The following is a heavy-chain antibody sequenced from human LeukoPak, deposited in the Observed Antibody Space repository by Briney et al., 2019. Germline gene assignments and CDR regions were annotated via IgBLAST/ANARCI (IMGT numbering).Heavy chain of an antibody. Sequence: GGSLRLSCAASGFTFSSYAVSWVRQAPGKGLEWVSAISGSGGSTYYADSVKDRFTISRDNSKNTLYLQMNSLRAEDTAVYYCAKGISSTSPTNWFDPWGQGTLVTVSS. V-gene: IGHV3-23*01. CDR2: ISGSGGST. D-gene: IGHD2-2*01. CDR1: GFTFSSYA. J-gene: IGHJ5*02. CDR3: AKGISSTSPTNWFDP.